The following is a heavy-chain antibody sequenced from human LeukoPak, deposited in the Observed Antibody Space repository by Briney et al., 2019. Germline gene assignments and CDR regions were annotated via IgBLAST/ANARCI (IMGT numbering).Heavy chain of an antibody. CDR3: ARALYSSSSGDYYYYMDV. J-gene: IGHJ6*03. CDR2: IYTSGST. CDR1: GGSISSYY. V-gene: IGHV4-4*07. Sequence: SETLSLTCTVSGGSISSYYWSWIRQPAGKGLEWIGRIYTSGSTNYNPSLKSRVTMSVDTSKNQFSLKLSSVTAADTAVYYCARALYSSSSGDYYYYMDVWGKGTTVTVSS. D-gene: IGHD6-6*01.